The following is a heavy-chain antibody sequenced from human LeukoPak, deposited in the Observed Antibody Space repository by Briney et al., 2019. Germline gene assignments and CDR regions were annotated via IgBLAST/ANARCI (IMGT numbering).Heavy chain of an antibody. J-gene: IGHJ4*02. CDR2: IRPIFGTT. V-gene: IGHV1-69*13. D-gene: IGHD1-26*01. CDR3: ARGQAWVLLDS. CDR1: GGTFSDYV. Sequence: ASVKVSCKASGGTFSDYVISWVRQAPGQGLEWMGGIRPIFGTTNYAQKFQGRLTLTADESTTTAYMELTSLRYADTAVYYCARGQAWVLLDSWGQGTLVTVSS.